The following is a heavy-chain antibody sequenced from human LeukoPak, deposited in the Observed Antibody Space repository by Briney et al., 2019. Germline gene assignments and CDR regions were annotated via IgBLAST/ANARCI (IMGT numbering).Heavy chain of an antibody. Sequence: SETLSLTCTVSGYSISSGYYWGWIRQPPGKGLEWIGSIYHSGSTYYNPSLKSRVTISVDTSKNQFSLKLSPVTAADTAVYYCARLIGELWFGDYYYYYMDVWGKGTTVTISS. CDR3: ARLIGELWFGDYYYYYMDV. CDR2: IYHSGST. J-gene: IGHJ6*03. D-gene: IGHD3-10*01. V-gene: IGHV4-38-2*02. CDR1: GYSISSGYY.